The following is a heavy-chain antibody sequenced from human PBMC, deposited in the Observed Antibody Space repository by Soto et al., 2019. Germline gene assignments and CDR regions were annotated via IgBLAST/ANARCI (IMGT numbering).Heavy chain of an antibody. V-gene: IGHV4-38-2*01. CDR3: ARAPLSRSGWFDGFDI. CDR1: GYSFSSDYY. Sequence: SETLSLTCAVSGYSFSSDYYGGWIRQPPGKGLEWIGSIYRSGSTYYKPSLKGRVTISLDTSKNQFSLKLSSVTASATGVYYCARAPLSRSGWFDGFDIWGQGTMVTVSS. J-gene: IGHJ3*02. CDR2: IYRSGST. D-gene: IGHD6-19*01.